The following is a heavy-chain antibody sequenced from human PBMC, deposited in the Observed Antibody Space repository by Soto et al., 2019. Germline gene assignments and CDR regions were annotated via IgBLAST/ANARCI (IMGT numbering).Heavy chain of an antibody. V-gene: IGHV3-48*01. D-gene: IGHD6-19*01. J-gene: IGHJ4*02. Sequence: PGGSMRLSCAASGFTFSSYSMNWVSQDTGKGLEWVSYISSSSSTIYYADSVKGRFTISRDNAKNSLYLQMNSLRAEDTAVYYCARDTGGAAYSSGWYGYWCQGTLVTVS. CDR2: ISSSSSTI. CDR3: ARDTGGAAYSSGWYGY. CDR1: GFTFSSYS.